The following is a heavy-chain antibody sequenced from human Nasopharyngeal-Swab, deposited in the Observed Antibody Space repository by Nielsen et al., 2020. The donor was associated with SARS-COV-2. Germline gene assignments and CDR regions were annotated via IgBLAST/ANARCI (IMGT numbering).Heavy chain of an antibody. J-gene: IGHJ5*02. CDR2: INPNSGGR. Sequence: ASVQVSCKASGYTFTGYYMHWVRQAPGQGLEWMGRINPNSGGRNSAQKFQGRVTITRDTSISTAYMELSRLRSDDTAVYYCARGPRYSYGLFDPWGQGTLVTVSS. CDR1: GYTFTGYY. V-gene: IGHV1-2*06. CDR3: ARGPRYSYGLFDP. D-gene: IGHD5-18*01.